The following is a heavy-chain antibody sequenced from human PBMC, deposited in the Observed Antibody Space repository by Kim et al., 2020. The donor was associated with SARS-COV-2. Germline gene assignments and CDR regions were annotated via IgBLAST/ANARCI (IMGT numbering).Heavy chain of an antibody. J-gene: IGHJ6*02. CDR2: DGGK. V-gene: IGHV3-23*01. CDR3: AKTSSMDV. D-gene: IGHD6-6*01. Sequence: DGGKYYTDSVKGRFTISRDTSKNTLYLQMTSLRAEDTAVYYCAKTSSMDVWGQGTAVTVSS.